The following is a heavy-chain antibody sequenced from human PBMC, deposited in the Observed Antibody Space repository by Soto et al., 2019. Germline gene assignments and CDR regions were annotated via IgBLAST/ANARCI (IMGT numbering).Heavy chain of an antibody. Sequence: QVQLVQSGAEVKKSGSSVKVSCKASGGTFSSCAISWVRQAPGQGLEWMGGIIPIFGTPNYAQNFQGRVTITAGESTAYMELSRLRSEDTAMYYCASHGTGYYDFGDYWGQGTLVTVSS. V-gene: IGHV1-69*12. CDR2: IIPIFGTP. J-gene: IGHJ4*02. CDR1: GGTFSSCA. CDR3: ASHGTGYYDFGDY. D-gene: IGHD1-26*01.